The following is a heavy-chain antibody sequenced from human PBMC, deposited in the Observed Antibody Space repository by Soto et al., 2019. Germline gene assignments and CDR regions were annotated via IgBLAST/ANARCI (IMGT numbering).Heavy chain of an antibody. J-gene: IGHJ4*02. Sequence: ASVKVSCKVSGYTLTELSMHWVRQAPGKGLEWMGGFNPEDGKTIYAQRFQGRVTMTEDTSTDTAYMELSSLRSEDTAVYYCTTWSPHGDYVEVFDYWGQGTLVTVSS. CDR2: FNPEDGKT. CDR3: TTWSPHGDYVEVFDY. D-gene: IGHD4-17*01. V-gene: IGHV1-24*01. CDR1: GYTLTELS.